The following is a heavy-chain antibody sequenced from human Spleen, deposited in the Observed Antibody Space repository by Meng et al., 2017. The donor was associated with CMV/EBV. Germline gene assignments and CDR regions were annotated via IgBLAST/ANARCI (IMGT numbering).Heavy chain of an antibody. D-gene: IGHD6-13*01. Sequence: QVQLQESGPGLVKPSETLSLTCTVPGGSISTYYWTWIRQPPGKELEWIGYIYYSGSNNYNPPLKSRVTISGDTSKNQFSLKLTSVTAADTAVYYCARGGGPSAAVTWYFDYWGQGTLVTVSS. V-gene: IGHV4-59*01. J-gene: IGHJ4*02. CDR1: GGSISTYY. CDR3: ARGGGPSAAVTWYFDY. CDR2: IYYSGSN.